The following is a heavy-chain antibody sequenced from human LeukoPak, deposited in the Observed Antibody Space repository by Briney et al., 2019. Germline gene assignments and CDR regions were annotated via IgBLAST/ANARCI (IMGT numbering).Heavy chain of an antibody. J-gene: IGHJ5*01. CDR1: GGSISSYY. Sequence: PETLSLTCTVSGGSISSYYWSWIRQPPGKGLEWIGYIYYSGSTNYNPSLKSRVNTSVDTSKNQFSLKLSSATAADTAVYYCARIPGGYDILTGYYSRDWFDSWGQGTRVTVSS. CDR2: IYYSGST. V-gene: IGHV4-59*01. D-gene: IGHD3-9*01. CDR3: ARIPGGYDILTGYYSRDWFDS.